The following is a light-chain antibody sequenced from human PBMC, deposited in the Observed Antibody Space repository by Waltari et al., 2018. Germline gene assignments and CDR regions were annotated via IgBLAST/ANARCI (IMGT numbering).Light chain of an antibody. Sequence: DVVMTQSPLSLSVTPGQPDSMSCKSSQSLLQSDGKTFIYWYLQRPGQSPQLLIYEIFNRFSGVPERFSGSGSGTDFTLNISRVAADDVGTYYCMQTLQPWTIGQGTKVEIK. J-gene: IGKJ1*01. CDR1: QSLLQSDGKTF. CDR3: MQTLQPWT. CDR2: EIF. V-gene: IGKV2D-29*02.